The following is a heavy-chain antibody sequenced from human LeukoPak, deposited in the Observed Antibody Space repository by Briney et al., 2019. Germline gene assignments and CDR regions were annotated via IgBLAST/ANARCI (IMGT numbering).Heavy chain of an antibody. J-gene: IGHJ3*02. D-gene: IGHD2-2*01. CDR1: GFTFSSYG. Sequence: GGSLRLSCAASGFTFSSYGMHWVRQAPGKGLEWVAFIRYDGSNKYYADPVKGRFTISRDNSKNTLYLQMNSLRAEDTAVYYCALLDSTLNAFDIWGQGTMVTVSS. V-gene: IGHV3-30*02. CDR2: IRYDGSNK. CDR3: ALLDSTLNAFDI.